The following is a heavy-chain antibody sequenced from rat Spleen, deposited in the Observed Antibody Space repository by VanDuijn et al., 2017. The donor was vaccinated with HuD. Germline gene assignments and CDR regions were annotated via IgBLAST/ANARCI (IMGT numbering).Heavy chain of an antibody. CDR1: GFTFIDYY. CDR2: ISYDGSST. V-gene: IGHV5-29*01. D-gene: IGHD1-12*03. J-gene: IGHJ2*01. CDR3: ARHDYDGYYPDY. Sequence: EVQLVESDGGLVQPGRSLKLSCAASGFTFIDYYMAWVRQAPTKGLEWLATISYDGSSTYYRDSVKGRFTVSRDNAQNTLYLQMDSLRSEDTATYYCARHDYDGYYPDYWGQGVLVTVSS.